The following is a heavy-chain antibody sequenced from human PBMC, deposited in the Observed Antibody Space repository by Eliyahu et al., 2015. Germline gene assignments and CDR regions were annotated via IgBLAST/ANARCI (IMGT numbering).Heavy chain of an antibody. Sequence: QVQLQESGPGLVKPSGTLSLTCXVSGXSXSSSNWWXWVRQPPGKGLEWIGEIYHSGSTNYNPSLKSRVTISVDKSKNQFSLKLSSVTAADTAVYYCARRLPVRAVAAAFDIWGQGTMVTVSS. D-gene: IGHD6-19*01. J-gene: IGHJ3*02. CDR2: IYHSGST. CDR3: ARRLPVRAVAAAFDI. CDR1: GXSXSSSNW. V-gene: IGHV4-4*02.